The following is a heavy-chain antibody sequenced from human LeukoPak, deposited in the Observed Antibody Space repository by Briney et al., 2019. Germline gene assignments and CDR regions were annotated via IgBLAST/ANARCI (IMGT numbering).Heavy chain of an antibody. CDR1: GYSFTSYW. D-gene: IGHD5-24*01. J-gene: IGHJ4*02. CDR2: IYPGDSDT. V-gene: IGHV5-51*01. Sequence: GEPLKISCKGSGYSFTSYWIDWVRQMPGKGLEWMGTIYPGDSDTRYSPSFQGQVTISADKSITTAYLQWNRLKASDNAMYYCARHGGNNYGIDYWGQGTLVTVSS. CDR3: ARHGGNNYGIDY.